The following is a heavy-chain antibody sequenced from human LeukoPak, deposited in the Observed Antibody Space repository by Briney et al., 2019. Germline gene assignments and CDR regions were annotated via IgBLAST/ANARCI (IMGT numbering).Heavy chain of an antibody. CDR1: GGSFIGYY. J-gene: IGHJ4*02. D-gene: IGHD3-22*01. CDR3: ARLPYYYDSSGYYYFSFDY. V-gene: IGHV4-34*01. Sequence: PSETLSLTCGVYGGSFIGYYWSWIRQPPGKGLEWIGEINHSGSTNYNPSLKSRVTISVDTSKNQFSLKLSSVTAADTTVYYCARLPYYYDSSGYYYFSFDYWGQGTLVTVSS. CDR2: INHSGST.